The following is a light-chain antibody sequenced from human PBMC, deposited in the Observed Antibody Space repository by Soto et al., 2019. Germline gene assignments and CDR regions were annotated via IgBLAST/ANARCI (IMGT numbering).Light chain of an antibody. Sequence: EIAMTQSPATLSVSPGERGTLSCRASQSVSSNLAWYQQKPGQAPRLLIYAASARATGIPARFSGSGSGTDFTLTISSLEPEDFAVYYCQQRSNWPWTFGQGTKVDI. CDR1: QSVSSN. J-gene: IGKJ1*01. CDR2: AAS. CDR3: QQRSNWPWT. V-gene: IGKV3-11*01.